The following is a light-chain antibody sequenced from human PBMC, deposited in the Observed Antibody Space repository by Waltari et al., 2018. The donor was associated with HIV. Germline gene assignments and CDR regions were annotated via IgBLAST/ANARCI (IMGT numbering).Light chain of an antibody. CDR1: SSNIGADYG. Sequence: QSVLTQPPSVSGAPGQRVVISVTGSSSNIGADYGMHWYRHFPGTPPQVVIYANNIRPSWVPERFSASRSGASATLAITGLQAEDEAHYYCQSYDFTLRGSLFGGGTKVTVL. CDR2: ANN. CDR3: QSYDFTLRGSL. J-gene: IGLJ2*01. V-gene: IGLV1-40*01.